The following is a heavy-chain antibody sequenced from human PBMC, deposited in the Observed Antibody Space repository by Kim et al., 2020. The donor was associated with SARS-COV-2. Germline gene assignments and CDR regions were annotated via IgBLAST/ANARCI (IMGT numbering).Heavy chain of an antibody. CDR1: GFPFSTYS. D-gene: IGHD2-8*01. J-gene: IGHJ4*02. V-gene: IGHV3-21*01. CDR3: ARGGILNKSYN. Sequence: GGSLRLSCAASGFPFSTYSMNWVRQAPGKGLEWVSSIDSSSVYIYYSDSVKGRFTISRDNAKNSLYLQMNSLTAEDTAVYYCARGGILNKSYNWGQGTLVTVSS. CDR2: IDSSSVYI.